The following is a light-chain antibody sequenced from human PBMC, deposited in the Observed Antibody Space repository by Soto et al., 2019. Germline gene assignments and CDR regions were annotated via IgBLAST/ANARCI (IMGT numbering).Light chain of an antibody. CDR3: CSYAGIYTWV. CDR2: DVT. J-gene: IGLJ3*02. CDR1: SSDVGHYNF. V-gene: IGLV2-11*01. Sequence: QSALTQPHSVSGSPGQSVTISCSGTSSDVGHYNFVSWYQHHPGKAPKLLIYDVTTRPSGVPDRFSGSKSGNTASLTISGLQAEDEADFYCCSYAGIYTWVFGGGTKLTVL.